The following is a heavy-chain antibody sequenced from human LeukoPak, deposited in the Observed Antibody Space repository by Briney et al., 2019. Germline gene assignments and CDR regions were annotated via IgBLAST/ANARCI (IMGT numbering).Heavy chain of an antibody. CDR1: GGSISSSSYY. CDR2: IYYSGST. CDR3: ARRADIVVVPAAFDY. J-gene: IGHJ4*02. D-gene: IGHD2-2*01. V-gene: IGHV4-39*02. Sequence: SETLSLTCTVSGGSISSSSYYWGWLRQPPGKGLEWIGSIYYSGSTYYNPSLKSRFTISVETSKNPFSLKLSSVTAADTAVYYCARRADIVVVPAAFDYWGQGTLVTVSS.